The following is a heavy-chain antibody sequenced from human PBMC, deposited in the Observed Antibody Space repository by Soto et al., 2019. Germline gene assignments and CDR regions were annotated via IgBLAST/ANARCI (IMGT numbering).Heavy chain of an antibody. CDR3: ARSGHLFDS. V-gene: IGHV4-39*07. D-gene: IGHD3-10*01. CDR1: GGSISSSSYY. CDR2: IYYSGST. J-gene: IGHJ4*02. Sequence: SETLSLTCTVSGGSISSSSYYWGWIRQPPGKGLEWIGSIYYSGSTYYNPSLKSRVTISVDTSKNQFSLKLSSVTAADTAVYYCARSGHLFDSWGQGILVTV.